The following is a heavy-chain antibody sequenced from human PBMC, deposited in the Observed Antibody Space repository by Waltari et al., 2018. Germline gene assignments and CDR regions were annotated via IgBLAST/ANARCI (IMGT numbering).Heavy chain of an antibody. J-gene: IGHJ5*02. Sequence: QVQLQESGPGLVKPSETLSLTCAVSGYSISSGYYWGWIRQPPGKGLEWIGSIYHSGSTYYNPSLKSRVTISVDTSKNQFSLKLSSVTAADTAVYYCARDQRSLWFRELLSNWFDPWGQGTLVTVSS. V-gene: IGHV4-38-2*02. CDR1: GYSISSGYY. CDR2: IYHSGST. D-gene: IGHD3-10*01. CDR3: ARDQRSLWFRELLSNWFDP.